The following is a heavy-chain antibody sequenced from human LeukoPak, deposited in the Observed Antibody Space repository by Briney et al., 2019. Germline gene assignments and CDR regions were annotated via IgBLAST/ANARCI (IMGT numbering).Heavy chain of an antibody. Sequence: GGSLRLSCAASGFTFSDYYMSWIRQAPGKGLEWVSYISSSNSYTNYADSVKGRFTISRDNAKNSLYLQMNSLRAEDTAVYYCATGTYYYDSSGYPTFDYWGQGTLVTVSS. V-gene: IGHV3-11*06. CDR1: GFTFSDYY. J-gene: IGHJ4*02. D-gene: IGHD3-22*01. CDR3: ATGTYYYDSSGYPTFDY. CDR2: ISSSNSYT.